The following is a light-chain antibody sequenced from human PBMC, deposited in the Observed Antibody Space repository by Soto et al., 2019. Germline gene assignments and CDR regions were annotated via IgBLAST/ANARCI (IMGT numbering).Light chain of an antibody. Sequence: EFVLTQSPGTLSLSPGERATLSCRASQSVSSVFLAWYQQKPGQPPRLLIYGASTRGSVIPDRFSGSGSGTEFTLTISRLEPEDFAVYYCQHYGSSPPLAFGGGTKVDIK. J-gene: IGKJ4*01. V-gene: IGKV3-20*01. CDR2: GAS. CDR3: QHYGSSPPLA. CDR1: QSVSSVF.